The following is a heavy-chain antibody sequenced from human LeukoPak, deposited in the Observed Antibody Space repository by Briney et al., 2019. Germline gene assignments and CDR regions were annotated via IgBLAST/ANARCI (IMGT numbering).Heavy chain of an antibody. D-gene: IGHD1-7*01. CDR2: IGSSGTTT. Sequence: PGGSLRLSCAASGFTFSSYAMSWVRQAPGRGLEWLSYIGSSGTTTCYADSVKGRFTISRDNAKNLLFLQMNSLRAEDTAVYYCARMNYVSAGWGAPFDNWGQGTLVTVSS. J-gene: IGHJ4*02. V-gene: IGHV3-48*04. CDR1: GFTFSSYA. CDR3: ARMNYVSAGWGAPFDN.